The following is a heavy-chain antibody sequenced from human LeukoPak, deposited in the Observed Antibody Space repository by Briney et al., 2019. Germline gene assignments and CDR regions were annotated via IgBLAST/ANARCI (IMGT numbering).Heavy chain of an antibody. CDR2: ISAYNGNT. J-gene: IGHJ6*03. CDR3: ARLLDYGDCVGYYYYMDV. Sequence: ASVKVSCKASGYTFTTYAMNWVRQAPGQGLEWMGWISAYNGNTNYAQKLQGRVTMTTDTSTSTAYMELRSLRSDDTAVYYCARLLDYGDCVGYYYYMDVWGKGTTVTISS. CDR1: GYTFTTYA. D-gene: IGHD4-17*01. V-gene: IGHV1-18*01.